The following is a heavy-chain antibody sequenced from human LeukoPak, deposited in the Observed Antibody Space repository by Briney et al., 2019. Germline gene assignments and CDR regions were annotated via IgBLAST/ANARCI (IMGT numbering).Heavy chain of an antibody. CDR3: ARRGIVVVTYYFDY. J-gene: IGHJ4*02. D-gene: IGHD3-22*01. Sequence: SESLSLTCAVYGGSFSGYYWSWIRQPPGKGLEWIGEINHSGSTNYNPSLKSRVTISVDTSKNQFSLKLSSVTAADTAVYYCARRGIVVVTYYFDYWGQGTLVTVSS. CDR1: GGSFSGYY. V-gene: IGHV4-34*01. CDR2: INHSGST.